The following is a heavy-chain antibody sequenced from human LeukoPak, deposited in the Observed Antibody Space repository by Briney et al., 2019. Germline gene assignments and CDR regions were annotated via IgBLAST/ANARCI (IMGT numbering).Heavy chain of an antibody. CDR1: GFTFSSYV. V-gene: IGHV3-33*08. D-gene: IGHD3-16*01. CDR2: IWYDGSNK. CDR3: GRWGSVVRRYYFDY. J-gene: IGHJ4*02. Sequence: GGSLRLSCAASGFTFSSYVMHWLRQAPAKGLEWVAVIWYDGSNKYYPDSVKGRFTISRDNSKNTLYLQTNILSAEDTARYYCGRWGSVVRRYYFDYWGQGTVVSVSS.